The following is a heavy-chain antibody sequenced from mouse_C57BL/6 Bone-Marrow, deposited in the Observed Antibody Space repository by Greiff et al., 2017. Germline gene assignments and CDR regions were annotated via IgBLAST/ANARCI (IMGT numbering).Heavy chain of an antibody. J-gene: IGHJ4*01. V-gene: IGHV10-1*02. CDR3: VKGAMDY. Sequence: EVQLVESGGGLVQPKGSLKLSCAASGFTFNTYAMNWVRQAPGKGLEWVARIRSKSNNYATYYADSVKDRFTISRDDSQSMLYLQMNNLKTEDTAMYYCVKGAMDYWGQGTSVTVSS. CDR1: GFTFNTYA. CDR2: IRSKSNNYAT.